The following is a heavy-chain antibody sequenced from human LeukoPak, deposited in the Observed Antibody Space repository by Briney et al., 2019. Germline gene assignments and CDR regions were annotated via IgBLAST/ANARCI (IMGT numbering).Heavy chain of an antibody. Sequence: SETLSLTCAVYGVSISGYYWSWIRQPPGKGLEWIVEINHSGSTNYNPSLKSRVTMSVDTSKNQFSLKLNSVTAADTAVYYCARERYSSGWAGRHYYGLDVWGQGTTVTVSS. D-gene: IGHD6-19*01. CDR2: INHSGST. CDR3: ARERYSSGWAGRHYYGLDV. J-gene: IGHJ6*02. CDR1: GVSISGYY. V-gene: IGHV4-34*10.